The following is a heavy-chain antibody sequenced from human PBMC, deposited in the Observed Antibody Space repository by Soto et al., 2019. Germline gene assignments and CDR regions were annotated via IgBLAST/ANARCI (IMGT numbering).Heavy chain of an antibody. V-gene: IGHV1-18*01. CDR1: GYTFTSYG. CDR2: ISAYNGNT. CDR3: AIYRIPMGYCSGGSCYRDDFDY. J-gene: IGHJ4*02. D-gene: IGHD2-15*01. Sequence: ASVKVSCKASGYTFTSYGISWVRQAPGQGLEWMGWISAYNGNTNYAQKLQGRVTMTTDTSTSTAYMELRSLRSDDTAVYYCAIYRIPMGYCSGGSCYRDDFDYWGQGTLVTVSS.